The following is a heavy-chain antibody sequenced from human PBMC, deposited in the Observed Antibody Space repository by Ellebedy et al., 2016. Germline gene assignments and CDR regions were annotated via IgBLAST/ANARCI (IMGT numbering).Heavy chain of an antibody. J-gene: IGHJ4*02. D-gene: IGHD3-10*01. Sequence: ASVKVSXKASGYTFTSYGISWVRQAPGQGLEWMGWISAYNGNTNYAQKLQGRVTMTTDTSTSTAYMELRSLRSDDTAVYYCARDSITMVRGVIIYWGQGTLVTVSS. CDR1: GYTFTSYG. CDR2: ISAYNGNT. V-gene: IGHV1-18*01. CDR3: ARDSITMVRGVIIY.